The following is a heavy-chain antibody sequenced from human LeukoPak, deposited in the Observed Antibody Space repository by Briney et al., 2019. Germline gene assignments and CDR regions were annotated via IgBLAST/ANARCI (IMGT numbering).Heavy chain of an antibody. CDR1: GFTFSSCA. D-gene: IGHD2-21*01. CDR3: ARAYDKAYDY. CDR2: IRPNGDRT. V-gene: IGHV3-23*01. Sequence: GGSLRLSCAASGFTFSSCAMSWVRQAPGKGLEWVSSIRPNGDRTFYADFVKGRFTISRDNSKNTVSLHMNSLRAEDSAIYRCARAYDKAYDYWGQGTLVTVSS. J-gene: IGHJ4*02.